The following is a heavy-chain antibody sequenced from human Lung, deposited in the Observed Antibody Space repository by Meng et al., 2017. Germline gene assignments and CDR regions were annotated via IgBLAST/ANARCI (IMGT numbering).Heavy chain of an antibody. CDR3: ARDEDISAAGKLFGDY. V-gene: IGHV1-2*06. Sequence: QVPLVESGAEEKKPGASVKVSCKASGYTFPDYWLHWVRRAPGQGLEWMGRINPKSGDTHYAQRLQGRVTMTGDTSISTAYMELSGLRSDDTAMYYCARDEDISAAGKLFGDYWGQGTLVTVSS. CDR1: GYTFPDYW. D-gene: IGHD6-13*01. CDR2: INPKSGDT. J-gene: IGHJ4*02.